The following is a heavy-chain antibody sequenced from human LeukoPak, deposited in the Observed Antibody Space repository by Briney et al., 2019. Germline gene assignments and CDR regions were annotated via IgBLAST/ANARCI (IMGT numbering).Heavy chain of an antibody. CDR1: GFLFSNYG. CDR2: ISANGDDT. D-gene: IGHD3/OR15-3a*01. Sequence: GGSLRLSCAASGFLFSNYGMNWVRQAPGKGLEWVSVISANGDDTYYADSVKGRFSISRDNSKNILYLQMNSLRAEDTAVYYCAKRDWPYYFDYWGQGTLVTVSS. V-gene: IGHV3-23*01. CDR3: AKRDWPYYFDY. J-gene: IGHJ4*02.